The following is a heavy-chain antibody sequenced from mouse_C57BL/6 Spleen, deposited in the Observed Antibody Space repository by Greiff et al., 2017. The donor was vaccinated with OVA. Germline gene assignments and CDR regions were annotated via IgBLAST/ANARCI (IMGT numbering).Heavy chain of an antibody. V-gene: IGHV6-6*01. Sequence: EVQGVESGGGLVQPGGSMKLSCAASGFTFSDAWMDWVRQSPEKGLEWVAEIRNKANNHATYYAESVKGRFTISRDDSKSSVYLQMNSLRAEDTGIYYCTRWLLYAMDYWGQGTSVTVSS. CDR1: GFTFSDAW. CDR2: IRNKANNHAT. J-gene: IGHJ4*01. CDR3: TRWLLYAMDY. D-gene: IGHD2-3*01.